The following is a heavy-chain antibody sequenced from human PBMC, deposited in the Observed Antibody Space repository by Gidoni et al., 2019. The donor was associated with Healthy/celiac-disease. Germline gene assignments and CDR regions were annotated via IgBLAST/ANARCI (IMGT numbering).Heavy chain of an antibody. D-gene: IGHD3-3*02. Sequence: QVQLQESGPGLVKPSETLSLTCTVSGGSISSYYWSWIRQPAGKGLEWIGRIYTSGSTNYNPSLKSRVTMSVDTSKNQFSLKLSSVTAADTAVYYCARGSSIFGVVSPSFDYWGQGTLVTVSS. CDR3: ARGSSIFGVVSPSFDY. CDR2: IYTSGST. CDR1: GGSISSYY. J-gene: IGHJ4*02. V-gene: IGHV4-4*07.